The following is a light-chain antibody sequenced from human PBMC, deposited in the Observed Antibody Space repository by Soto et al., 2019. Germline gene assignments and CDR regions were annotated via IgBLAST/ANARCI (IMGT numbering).Light chain of an antibody. J-gene: IGKJ5*01. CDR1: QGISSY. V-gene: IGKV1D-8*03. Sequence: VIWMTQSPSSLSASTGDRVTISCRMSQGISSYLAWYQQKPGKAPELLIYAASTLQSGVPSRFSGSGSGTDFTLTISRLEPEDSALYFCQQYRPSPAISFGQGTRLEIK. CDR3: QQYRPSPAIS. CDR2: AAS.